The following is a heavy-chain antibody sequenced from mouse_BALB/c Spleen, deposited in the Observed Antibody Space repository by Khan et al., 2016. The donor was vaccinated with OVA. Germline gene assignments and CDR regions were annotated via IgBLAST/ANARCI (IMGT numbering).Heavy chain of an antibody. J-gene: IGHJ3*01. Sequence: QVQLQQSGTELAKPGASVKMSCKASGYTFTSYWMHWVKQRPGQGLEWIGYIDPSTGYTDYNQKFGDKATLTTDKSYSTAYMQLSSLTSEDSAVYYCAISGLYGIFADWGQGTLVTVSA. V-gene: IGHV1-7*01. CDR1: GYTFTSYW. CDR2: IDPSTGYT. CDR3: AISGLYGIFAD. D-gene: IGHD2-1*01.